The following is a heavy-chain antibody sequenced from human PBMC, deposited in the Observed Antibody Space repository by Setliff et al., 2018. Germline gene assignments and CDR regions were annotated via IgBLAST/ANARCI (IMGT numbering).Heavy chain of an antibody. CDR2: INWDGRTR. CDR1: GFTFGAHG. D-gene: IGHD6-13*01. V-gene: IGHV3-20*04. J-gene: IGHJ4*02. Sequence: GGSLRLSCAASGFTFGAHGMNWVRQVPGKGLEWVSTINWDGRTRGYADSVKGRFTISRDNSKSTLYLQMNSLRAEDTAVYYCAKDYRGAHSTNWYAPYYWGQGTLVTVSS. CDR3: AKDYRGAHSTNWYAPYY.